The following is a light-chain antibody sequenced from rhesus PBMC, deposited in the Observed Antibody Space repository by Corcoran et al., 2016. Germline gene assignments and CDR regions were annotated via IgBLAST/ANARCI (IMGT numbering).Light chain of an antibody. V-gene: IGKV1-22*01. CDR1: QSVSSW. CDR3: QQNNSSPYS. CDR2: KAS. J-gene: IGKJ2*01. Sequence: DIQMTQSPSSLSASVGDTVTITCRASQSVSSWLAWYQQKPGKAPKLLFYKASNLQSGVPSRFSGNGSRTDFTLTISSLQSEDFATYYCQQNNSSPYSFGQGTKVEI.